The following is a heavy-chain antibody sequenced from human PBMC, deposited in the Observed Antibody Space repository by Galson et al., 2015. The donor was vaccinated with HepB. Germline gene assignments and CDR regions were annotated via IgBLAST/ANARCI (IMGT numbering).Heavy chain of an antibody. CDR2: IIPIFGTA. D-gene: IGHD3-9*01. CDR1: GGTFSSYA. Sequence: SVKVSCKASGGTFSSYAISWVRQAPGQGLEWMGGIIPIFGTANYAQKFQGRVTITADESTSTAYMELSSLRSEDTAVYYCARAKGYYDILTGYLLDYWGQGTLVTVSS. CDR3: ARAKGYYDILTGYLLDY. J-gene: IGHJ4*02. V-gene: IGHV1-69*13.